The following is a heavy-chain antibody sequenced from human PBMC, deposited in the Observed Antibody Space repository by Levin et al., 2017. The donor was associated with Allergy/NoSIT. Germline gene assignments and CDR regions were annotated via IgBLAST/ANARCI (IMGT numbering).Heavy chain of an antibody. D-gene: IGHD6-19*01. CDR1: GFSFSAYA. Sequence: LTCAASGFSFSAYAMHWVRQAPGKGLEWVAIIWYGENKKFYGDSVKGRFTISRDNSKNTLYLQMNSLRAEDTAVYYCARGPSITVGSMDFDHWGQGTQVTVSS. V-gene: IGHV3-33*01. J-gene: IGHJ4*02. CDR2: IWYGENKK. CDR3: ARGPSITVGSMDFDH.